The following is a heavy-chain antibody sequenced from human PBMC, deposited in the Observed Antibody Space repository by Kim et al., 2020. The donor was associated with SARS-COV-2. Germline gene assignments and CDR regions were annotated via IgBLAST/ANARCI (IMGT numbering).Heavy chain of an antibody. D-gene: IGHD1-1*01. V-gene: IGHV3-48*03. CDR3: AVGPSLNWKVGY. CDR2: ISSSGSTTI. Sequence: GGSLRLSCAASGFTFSSYEMNWVRQAPGKGLEWVSYISSSGSTTIYNEDSVRRLFTFTSDNTKDLHYLQMNLLSGDATGVYCCAVGPSLNWKVGYCGQGT. J-gene: IGHJ4*02. CDR1: GFTFSSYE.